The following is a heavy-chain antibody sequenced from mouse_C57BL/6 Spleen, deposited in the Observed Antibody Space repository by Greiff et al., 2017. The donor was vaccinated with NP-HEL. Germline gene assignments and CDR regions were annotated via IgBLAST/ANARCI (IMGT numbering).Heavy chain of an antibody. Sequence: EVKLQESGPGLVKPSQSLSLTCSVTGYSITSGYYWNWIRQFPGNKLEWMGYISYDGSNNYNPSLKNRISITRDTSKNQFFLKLNSVTTEDTATYYCARGRYDYDGTAMDYWGQGTSVTVSS. CDR2: ISYDGSN. V-gene: IGHV3-6*01. CDR3: ARGRYDYDGTAMDY. J-gene: IGHJ4*01. CDR1: GYSITSGYY. D-gene: IGHD2-4*01.